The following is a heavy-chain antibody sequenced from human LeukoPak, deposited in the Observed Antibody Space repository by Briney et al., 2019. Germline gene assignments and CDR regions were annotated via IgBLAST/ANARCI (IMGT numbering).Heavy chain of an antibody. CDR2: IYYSGST. Sequence: SETLSLTCTVSGGSISSSSYYWGWIRQPPGKGLEWIGSIYYSGSTYYNPSLKSRVTISVDTSKNQFSLKLSSVTAADTAVYYCARDRRRWELLGRGEYYYMDVWGKGTTVTVSS. CDR3: ARDRRRWELLGRGEYYYMDV. D-gene: IGHD1-26*01. J-gene: IGHJ6*03. CDR1: GGSISSSSYY. V-gene: IGHV4-39*07.